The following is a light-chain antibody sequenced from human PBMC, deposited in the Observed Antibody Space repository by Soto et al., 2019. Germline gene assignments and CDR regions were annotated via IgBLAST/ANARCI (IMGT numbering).Light chain of an antibody. Sequence: EVVMTQSPATLSLSPGERATLSCRASQRIDFNLAWYQQKPGQSPRLLIYGASTRATGVPARFSGSGSGTEFTLTISSLQSEDFAVYYCQQYDDWPPWTFGQGTKVEIK. V-gene: IGKV3-15*01. CDR3: QQYDDWPPWT. J-gene: IGKJ1*01. CDR2: GAS. CDR1: QRIDFN.